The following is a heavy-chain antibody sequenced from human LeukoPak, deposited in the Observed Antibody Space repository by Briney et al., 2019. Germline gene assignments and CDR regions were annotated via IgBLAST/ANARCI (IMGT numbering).Heavy chain of an antibody. CDR1: GFTFTSYA. CDR3: AKAAYFDFWNGYYLDY. J-gene: IGHJ4*02. Sequence: GGSLRLSCAASGFTFTSYAMSWVRQAPGKGLEWVSAISGSGGTTYYANSAKGRFTIARDNSKNTLYLQMSSLRAEDTAVYYCAKAAYFDFWNGYYLDYWGQGTLVTVSS. V-gene: IGHV3-23*01. CDR2: ISGSGGTT. D-gene: IGHD3-3*01.